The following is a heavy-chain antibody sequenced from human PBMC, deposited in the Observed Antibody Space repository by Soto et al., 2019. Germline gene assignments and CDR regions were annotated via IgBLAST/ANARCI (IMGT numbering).Heavy chain of an antibody. CDR3: AKEGTSGLYYFDY. D-gene: IGHD6-19*01. CDR2: ISGGGDTS. CDR1: GLTVSNYA. Sequence: GGSLRLSCAVSGLTVSNYAISWVRQAPGKGLEWVSIISGGGDTSYYADSVKGRFTISRDNSRNTLYLQMNSLRAGDSAKYYCAKEGTSGLYYFDYWGPGTLVTVSS. J-gene: IGHJ4*02. V-gene: IGHV3-23*01.